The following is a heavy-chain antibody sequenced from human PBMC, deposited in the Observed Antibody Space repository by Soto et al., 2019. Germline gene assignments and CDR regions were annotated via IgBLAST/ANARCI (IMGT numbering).Heavy chain of an antibody. CDR1: GYTFTGYY. CDR2: INPNSGGT. V-gene: IGHV1-2*04. CDR3: ARGVPVLLWFGELFSIDY. D-gene: IGHD3-10*01. J-gene: IGHJ4*02. Sequence: ASVKVSCKASGYTFTGYYMHWVRQAPGQGLEWMGWINPNSGGTNYAQKFQGWVTMTRDTSISTAYTELSRLRSDDTAVYYCARGVPVLLWFGELFSIDYWGQGTLVTVSS.